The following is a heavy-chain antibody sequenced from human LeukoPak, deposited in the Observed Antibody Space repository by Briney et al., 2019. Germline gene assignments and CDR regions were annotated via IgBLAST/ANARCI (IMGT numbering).Heavy chain of an antibody. CDR3: ATQYSSSSDAFDI. J-gene: IGHJ3*02. V-gene: IGHV1-69*13. Sequence: SVKVSCKASGGTFSSYAINWVRQAPGQGLEWMGGIIPIFGTANYAQKFQGRVTITADESTSTAYMELSSLRSEDTAVYYCATQYSSSSDAFDIWGQGTMVTVSS. D-gene: IGHD6-6*01. CDR2: IIPIFGTA. CDR1: GGTFSSYA.